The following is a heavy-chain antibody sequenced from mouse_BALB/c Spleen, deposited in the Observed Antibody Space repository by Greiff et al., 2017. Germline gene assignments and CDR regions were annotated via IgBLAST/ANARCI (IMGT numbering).Heavy chain of an antibody. Sequence: LVESGAELVRPGSSVKISCKASGYAFSSYWMNWVKQRPGQGLEWIGQIYPGDGDTNYNGKFKGKATLTADKSSSTAYMQLSSLTSEDSAVYFCAREGAARATFAYWGQGTLVTVSA. V-gene: IGHV1-80*01. J-gene: IGHJ3*01. CDR1: GYAFSSYW. CDR2: IYPGDGDT. CDR3: AREGAARATFAY. D-gene: IGHD3-1*01.